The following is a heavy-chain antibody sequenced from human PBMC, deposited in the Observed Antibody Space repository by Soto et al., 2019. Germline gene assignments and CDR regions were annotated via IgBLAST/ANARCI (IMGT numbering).Heavy chain of an antibody. CDR3: AKGKDYGFNWGSDRFTSHY. D-gene: IGHD3-16*02. J-gene: IGHJ4*02. V-gene: IGHV3-23*01. CDR2: ISGSAGT. Sequence: PGGSLRLSCTASGFTFRTYAMTWFRQAPGKGLEWVSAISGSAGTFYATSVKGRFTISRDNSRSTVYLQMHSLRAEDSAIYYCAKGKDYGFNWGSDRFTSHYWGRGTLVTVSS. CDR1: GFTFRTYA.